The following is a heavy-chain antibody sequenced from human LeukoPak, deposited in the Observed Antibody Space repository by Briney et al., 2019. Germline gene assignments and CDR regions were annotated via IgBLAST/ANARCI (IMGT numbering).Heavy chain of an antibody. J-gene: IGHJ4*02. V-gene: IGHV3-11*04. CDR3: ARVGYCSSTSCQTFDY. CDR1: EFVLSDYY. Sequence: GGSLRLSCAASEFVLSDYYMSWIRQAPGKGLEWISYISSGGSTISYADSVRGRFTISRDNAKNSLYLQMNSLRAEDTAVYYCARVGYCSSTSCQTFDYWGQGTLVTVSS. CDR2: ISSGGSTI. D-gene: IGHD2-2*03.